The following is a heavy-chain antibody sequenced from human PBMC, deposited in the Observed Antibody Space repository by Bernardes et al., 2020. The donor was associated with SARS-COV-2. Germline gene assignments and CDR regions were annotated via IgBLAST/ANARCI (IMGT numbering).Heavy chain of an antibody. CDR1: AGSISSSNYY. CDR2: FYYTGST. J-gene: IGHJ4*02. Sequence: SETLSLTCTVSAGSISSSNYYWGWIRQPPGKGLEWIGSFYYTGSTYYNPSLKSRVTISVDTSKNQFSLRLSSVTAADTSMYYCASLFYYDSGGYYPPLPFFDCWGQGTLVSVSS. CDR3: ASLFYYDSGGYYPPLPFFDC. V-gene: IGHV4-39*01. D-gene: IGHD3-22*01.